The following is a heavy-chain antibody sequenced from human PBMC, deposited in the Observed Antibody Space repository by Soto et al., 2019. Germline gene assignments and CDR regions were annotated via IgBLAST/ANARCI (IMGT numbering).Heavy chain of an antibody. D-gene: IGHD3-10*01. CDR1: GFTFNTYW. V-gene: IGHV3-74*03. CDR3: TRVVRFGSAEYSYSYGMDV. CDR2: ANSDGSST. Sequence: EVQLVESGGGLVQPGGSLRLSCAASGFTFNTYWMHWVRQAPGKGLVWVSRANSDGSSTTYADSVKGRFTISRVNARNTLYLQMNSLRAEDTAVYYCTRVVRFGSAEYSYSYGMDVWGQGTTVTVSS. J-gene: IGHJ6*02.